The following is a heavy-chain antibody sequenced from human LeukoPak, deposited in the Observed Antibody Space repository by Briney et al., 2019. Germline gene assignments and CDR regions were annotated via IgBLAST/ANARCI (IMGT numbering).Heavy chain of an antibody. Sequence: KPSETLSLTCTVSGASISNYYWSWIRQTPEKGLEWMGHIHSSGGSSYYPSLKSRLTLSIDTSRNQLSLTLPSVTAADTAVYFCARLGSYHDFWGQGALVTVSS. CDR3: ARLGSYHDF. V-gene: IGHV4-4*09. CDR2: IHSSGGS. CDR1: GASISNYY. J-gene: IGHJ4*02. D-gene: IGHD1-26*01.